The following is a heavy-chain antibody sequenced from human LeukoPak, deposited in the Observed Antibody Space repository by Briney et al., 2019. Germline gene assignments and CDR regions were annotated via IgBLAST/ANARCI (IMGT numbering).Heavy chain of an antibody. J-gene: IGHJ4*02. CDR2: IYTSGST. Sequence: SSETLSLTRTVSGGSISSYYWSWIRQPAGKGLEWIGRIYTSGSTNYNPSLKSRVTMSVDTSKNQFSLKLSSVTAADTAVYYCARDGGYEGTRYCFDYWGQGTLVTVSS. D-gene: IGHD3-16*01. CDR3: ARDGGYEGTRYCFDY. V-gene: IGHV4-4*07. CDR1: GGSISSYY.